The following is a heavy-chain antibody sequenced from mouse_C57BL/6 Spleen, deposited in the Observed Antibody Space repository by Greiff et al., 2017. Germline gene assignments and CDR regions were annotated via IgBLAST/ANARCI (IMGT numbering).Heavy chain of an antibody. CDR1: GFTFSDYG. Sequence: EVMLVESGGGLVKPGGSLKLSCAASGFTFSDYGMHWVRQAPEKGLEWVAYISSGSSTIYYADTVKGRFTISRDNAKNTLFLQMTSLRSEDTAMYYCARNYYRYYYAMDYWGQGTSVTVSS. CDR3: ARNYYRYYYAMDY. V-gene: IGHV5-17*01. CDR2: ISSGSSTI. J-gene: IGHJ4*01. D-gene: IGHD1-1*01.